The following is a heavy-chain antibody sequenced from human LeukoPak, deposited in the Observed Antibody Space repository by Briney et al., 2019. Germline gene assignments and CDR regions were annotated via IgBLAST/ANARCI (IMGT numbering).Heavy chain of an antibody. J-gene: IGHJ4*02. CDR1: GFTFRSNA. CDR3: ARAATDY. CDR2: ISGSGLST. V-gene: IGHV3-23*01. Sequence: GGSLRLSCAASGFTFRSNAMSWVRQAPGKGPEWVSGISGSGLSTDYADSVKGRFTISRDNSKNTLYLQMNSLRAEDTAVYYCARAATDYWGQGTLVTVSS.